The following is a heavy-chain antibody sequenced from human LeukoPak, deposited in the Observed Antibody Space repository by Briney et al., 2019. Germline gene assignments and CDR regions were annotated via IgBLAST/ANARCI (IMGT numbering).Heavy chain of an antibody. CDR1: GFTFADYG. D-gene: IGHD3-3*01. J-gene: IGHJ4*02. Sequence: PGGSLRLSCAASGFTFADYGMSWVRQAPGKGLEWVSGINWNGGSTGYADSVKGRFTISRDNAKNSLYLQMNSLRAEDTALYYCARTTHLYYDFWSGYPYYFDYWGQGTLVTVSS. V-gene: IGHV3-20*04. CDR3: ARTTHLYYDFWSGYPYYFDY. CDR2: INWNGGST.